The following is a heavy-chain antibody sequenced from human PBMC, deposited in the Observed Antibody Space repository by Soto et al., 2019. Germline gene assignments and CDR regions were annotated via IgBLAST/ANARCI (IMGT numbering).Heavy chain of an antibody. CDR3: AREPNDDGSGDNWFDP. J-gene: IGHJ5*02. D-gene: IGHD3-10*01. CDR2: IKQDGSEK. V-gene: IGHV3-7*03. Sequence: GGSLRLSCAASGFTFSSYWMSWVRQAPGKGLEWVANIKQDGSEKYYVDSVKGRFTISRDNAKNSLYLQMNSLRAEDTAVYYCAREPNDDGSGDNWFDPWGQGTLVTVS. CDR1: GFTFSSYW.